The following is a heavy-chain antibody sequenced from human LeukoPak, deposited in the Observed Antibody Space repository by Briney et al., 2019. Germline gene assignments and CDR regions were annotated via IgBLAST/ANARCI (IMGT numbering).Heavy chain of an antibody. V-gene: IGHV4-39*01. CDR2: IHYSGST. CDR3: ARQGGSVLHYSDY. J-gene: IGHJ4*02. Sequence: SETLSLTCTVSGGSISSSSYYWGWIRQPPGKGLEWIGSIHYSGSTCYNPSLKSRVTISVDTSKNQFSLKLSSVTAADTAVYYCARQGGSVLHYSDYWGQGTLVTVSS. D-gene: IGHD5-12*01. CDR1: GGSISSSSYY.